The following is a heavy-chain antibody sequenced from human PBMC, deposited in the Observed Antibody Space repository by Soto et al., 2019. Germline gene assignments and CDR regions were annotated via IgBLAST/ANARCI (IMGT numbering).Heavy chain of an antibody. CDR2: IWYDGSNK. J-gene: IGHJ3*02. V-gene: IGHV3-33*01. Sequence: QVQLVESGGGVVQPGRSLRLSCAASGFTFSSYGMHWVRQAPGKGLEWVAVIWYDGSNKYYADSVKGRFTISRDNSKNTLYLQMNSLRAEDTAVYYCAREGDNTDAFDIWGQGTMVTVSS. D-gene: IGHD2-21*02. CDR3: AREGDNTDAFDI. CDR1: GFTFSSYG.